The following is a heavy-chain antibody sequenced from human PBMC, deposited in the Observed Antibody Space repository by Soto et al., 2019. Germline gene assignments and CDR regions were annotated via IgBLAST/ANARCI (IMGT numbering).Heavy chain of an antibody. J-gene: IGHJ4*02. CDR1: GGSFSSYT. V-gene: IGHV1-69*02. CDR3: AINNGMATDIYS. D-gene: IGHD5-12*01. CDR2: IIPTLHIA. Sequence: GASVKVSCKASGGSFSSYTFSWVRQAPGQGLEWMGRIIPTLHIASYAQKFQGRVTITADESTGTDYMELSSLRSDDTAVYYCAINNGMATDIYSWGQETLVPVSS.